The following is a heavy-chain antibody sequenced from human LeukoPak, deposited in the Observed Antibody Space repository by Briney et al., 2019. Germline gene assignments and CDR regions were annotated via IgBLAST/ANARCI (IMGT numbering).Heavy chain of an antibody. J-gene: IGHJ4*02. Sequence: GGSLRLSCAASGFTVCCSFMTWVRQAPGKGLEWVSVIFSDGTTYYTDSVKGRFTISRDNSKSTLYLQLNSLSAEDTAVYYCAKTGGPWDWGQGTLVTVSS. D-gene: IGHD7-27*01. CDR3: AKTGGPWD. V-gene: IGHV3-53*01. CDR2: IFSDGTT. CDR1: GFTVCCSF.